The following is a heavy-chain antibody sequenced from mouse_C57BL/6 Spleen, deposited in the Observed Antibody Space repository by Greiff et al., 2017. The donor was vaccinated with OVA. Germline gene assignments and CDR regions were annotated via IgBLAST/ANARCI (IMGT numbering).Heavy chain of an antibody. J-gene: IGHJ2*01. Sequence: EVQVVESGPGMVKPSQSLSLTCTVTGYSITSGYDWHWIRHFPGNKLEWMGYISYSGSTNYNPSLKSRISITHDTSKNHFFLKLNSVTTEDTATYYCAREGPYYFDYWGQGTTLTVSS. CDR3: AREGPYYFDY. CDR2: ISYSGST. V-gene: IGHV3-1*01. CDR1: GYSITSGYD.